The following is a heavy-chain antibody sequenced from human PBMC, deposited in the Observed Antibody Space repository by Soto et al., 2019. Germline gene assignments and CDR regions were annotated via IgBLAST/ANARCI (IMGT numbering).Heavy chain of an antibody. D-gene: IGHD4-4*01. CDR3: ARVPRVRRSYYYYGMDV. Sequence: TLSLTCTVSVDSINSAGYYWTWIRQDPGQGLEWIGYISNSGSTFYNPSLKSRVNMSVDTSKNHFSLRLTSVTAADTAVYYCARVPRVRRSYYYYGMDVWGQGTTVTVSS. V-gene: IGHV4-31*03. CDR1: VDSINSAGYY. CDR2: ISNSGST. J-gene: IGHJ6*02.